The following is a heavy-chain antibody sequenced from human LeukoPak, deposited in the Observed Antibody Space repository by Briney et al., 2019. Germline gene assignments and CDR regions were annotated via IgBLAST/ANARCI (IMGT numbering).Heavy chain of an antibody. CDR1: GGSVTSTNW. V-gene: IGHV4-4*02. CDR3: AREGGFFRPLDY. CDR2: VHLDGRT. D-gene: IGHD3-3*01. J-gene: IGHJ4*02. Sequence: SETLSLTCGVSGGSVTSTNWWTWVRQPPGKGLEWIGEVHLDGRTNYNPSLKRRLTISVDPSENHISLKLTSVTAADTAVYYCAREGGFFRPLDYSGQGTLVTVSS.